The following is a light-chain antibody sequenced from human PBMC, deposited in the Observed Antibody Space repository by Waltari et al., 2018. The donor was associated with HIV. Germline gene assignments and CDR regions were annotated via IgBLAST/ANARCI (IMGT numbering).Light chain of an antibody. V-gene: IGLV2-8*01. CDR2: DVS. Sequence: QSALTQPPSASGSPGQSVTISCAGTSSDIGLYNFVSWYQHHPGKAPKLMISDVSRRPSGVPCRLSCSKSGNTPSLTVSGLQADDVATYYCVSYAGNNFLLFGGGTKLTVL. J-gene: IGLJ2*01. CDR3: VSYAGNNFLL. CDR1: SSDIGLYNF.